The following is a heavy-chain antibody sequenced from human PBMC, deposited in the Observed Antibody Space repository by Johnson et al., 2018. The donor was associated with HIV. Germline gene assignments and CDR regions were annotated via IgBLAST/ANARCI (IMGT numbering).Heavy chain of an antibody. CDR2: IYSGGNT. J-gene: IGHJ3*02. V-gene: IGHV3-66*01. D-gene: IGHD6-13*01. Sequence: VQLVESGGGVVQPGRSLRLSCAASGFTVSSNYMSWVRQAPGRGLEWVSVIYSGGNTYYADSVKGRFTISRDNSKNTLYLQMNSLRAEDTAVYYCARGLLAGNDAFDSGGQGTMVTVAS. CDR1: GFTVSSNY. CDR3: ARGLLAGNDAFDS.